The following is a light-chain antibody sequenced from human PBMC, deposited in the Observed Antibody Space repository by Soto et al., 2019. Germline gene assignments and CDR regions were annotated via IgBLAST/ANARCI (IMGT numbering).Light chain of an antibody. CDR3: QQYNNWPPIT. V-gene: IGKV3-15*01. Sequence: IVLTQSPGTLSLPPGEGATFSCRASQSVGRVHLAFYQQKPGQAPRLLIYGASTRATGIPARFSGRGSGTEFTLTISSLQSEDFAVYYCQQYNNWPPITFGQGTRLEIK. CDR2: GAS. CDR1: QSVGRVH. J-gene: IGKJ5*01.